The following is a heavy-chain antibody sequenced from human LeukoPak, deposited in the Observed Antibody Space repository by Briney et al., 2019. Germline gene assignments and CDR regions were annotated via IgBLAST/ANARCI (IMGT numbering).Heavy chain of an antibody. Sequence: TGGSLRLSCAASGFTFSSFTMIWVRQAPGKGLEWVSSISHTDDPSHYADSVGGRFSISRDNAKNSLYLQMNSLRAEDTALYYCAKGGGNYYDSSGLSYDYWGQGTLVTVSS. CDR1: GFTFSSFT. J-gene: IGHJ4*02. D-gene: IGHD3-22*01. CDR3: AKGGGNYYDSSGLSYDY. CDR2: ISHTDDPS. V-gene: IGHV3-48*04.